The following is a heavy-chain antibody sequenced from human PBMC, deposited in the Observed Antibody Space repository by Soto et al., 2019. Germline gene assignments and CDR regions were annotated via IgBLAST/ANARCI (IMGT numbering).Heavy chain of an antibody. CDR3: AYYRDSSARHVDF. D-gene: IGHD3-22*01. J-gene: IGHJ4*02. CDR2: IKSEANGGTT. Sequence: EVQLVESGGGLVKPGGSLRLSFEASGFIFSNAGMNWVRQVPGKGLEWVGGIKSEANGGTTDHAAAVKGRFIISRDDSKNMLFLQMDSLITEDSAVYYCAYYRDSSARHVDFWGQGTLVTVSS. V-gene: IGHV3-15*07. CDR1: GFIFSNAG.